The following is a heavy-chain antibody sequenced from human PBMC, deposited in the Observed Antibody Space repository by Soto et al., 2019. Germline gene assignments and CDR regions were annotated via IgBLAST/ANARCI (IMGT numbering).Heavy chain of an antibody. V-gene: IGHV1-69*13. J-gene: IGHJ6*02. CDR3: ARQYYYYYGMDV. Sequence: SVKVSCKASGGTFSSYAISWVRQAPGQGLEWMGGIIPIFGTSNYAQKFQGRVTITADESTSTAYMELSSLRSEDTAVYYCARQYYYYYGMDVWGQGTTVTVSS. CDR1: GGTFSSYA. CDR2: IIPIFGTS.